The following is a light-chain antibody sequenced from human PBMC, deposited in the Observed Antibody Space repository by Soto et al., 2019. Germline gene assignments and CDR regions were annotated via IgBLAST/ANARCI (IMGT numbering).Light chain of an antibody. Sequence: SVLTQPPSVSGAPGQRVTISCTGSSSNIGAGYDVHWYQQLPGTAPKLLIYGNSNRPSGVPDRFSGSKSGTSASLAITGLQAEDEADYYCQSYDSSLSGVVFDGGTQLTVL. CDR2: GNS. V-gene: IGLV1-40*01. CDR3: QSYDSSLSGVV. CDR1: SSNIGAGYD. J-gene: IGLJ2*01.